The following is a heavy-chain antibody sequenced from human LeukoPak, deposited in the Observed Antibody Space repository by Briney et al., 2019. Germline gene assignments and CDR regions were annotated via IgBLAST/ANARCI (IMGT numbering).Heavy chain of an antibody. CDR3: ARDPYGDNYFDY. Sequence: GGSLRLSCAASGFTVSSNYMSWVRQAPGKGLEWVSRINSDGSSTSYADSVKGRFTISRDNAKNTLYLQMNSLRAEDTAVYYCARDPYGDNYFDYWGQGTLVTVSS. J-gene: IGHJ4*02. D-gene: IGHD4-17*01. CDR2: INSDGSST. CDR1: GFTVSSNY. V-gene: IGHV3-74*01.